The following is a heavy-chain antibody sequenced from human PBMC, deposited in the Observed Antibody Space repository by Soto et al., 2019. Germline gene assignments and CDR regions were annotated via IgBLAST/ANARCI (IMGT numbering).Heavy chain of an antibody. J-gene: IGHJ6*02. V-gene: IGHV3-33*01. CDR3: AREMYGDYYYYDGMDV. D-gene: IGHD4-17*01. CDR1: GFTFSSYG. CDR2: IWYDGSKK. Sequence: QVQLVESGGGVVQPGKSLRLSCAASGFTFSSYGMHWVRQAPGKGLEWVAVIWYDGSKKYYADSVEGRFTISRDNSKNTLYLQMNSLRAEDRAVYYCAREMYGDYYYYDGMDVWGQGTTVTVSS.